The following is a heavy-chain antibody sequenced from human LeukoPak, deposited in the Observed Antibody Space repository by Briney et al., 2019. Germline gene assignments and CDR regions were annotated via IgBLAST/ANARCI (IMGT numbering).Heavy chain of an antibody. CDR1: GGSISSSSHY. Sequence: PSETLSLTCTVSGGSISSSSHYWGWIRQPPGKGLEWIGSIYYSGSTYYNPSLKSRVTISLDTSKNQFSLKLSSVTAADTAVYYCARGHPYYYDSSGYSQYYYYYYMDVWGKGTTVTVSS. V-gene: IGHV4-39*02. CDR2: IYYSGST. D-gene: IGHD3-22*01. CDR3: ARGHPYYYDSSGYSQYYYYYYMDV. J-gene: IGHJ6*03.